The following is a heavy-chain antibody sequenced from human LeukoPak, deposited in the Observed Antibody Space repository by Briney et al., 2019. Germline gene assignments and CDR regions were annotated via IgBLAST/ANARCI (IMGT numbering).Heavy chain of an antibody. CDR2: ISNDGSNK. J-gene: IGHJ4*02. CDR3: ARGVYPGIAATGTDY. CDR1: GFTLSSYA. Sequence: PGGSLRLSCAASGFTLSSYAMHWVRQAPGKGLEWVAVISNDGSNKYYADSVKGRFTISKDKSNHTLYLLTNSLRAEDTGVYYWARGVYPGIAATGTDYWVQGTRVTVSS. D-gene: IGHD6-13*01. V-gene: IGHV3-30*04.